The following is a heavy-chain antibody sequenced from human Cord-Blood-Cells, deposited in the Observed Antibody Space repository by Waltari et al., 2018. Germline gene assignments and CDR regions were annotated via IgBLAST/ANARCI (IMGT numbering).Heavy chain of an antibody. Sequence: QVQLVQSGAEVKKPGSSVKVSCKASGGTFSSYAISWVRQAPGQGLEWMGGIIPIFGTATYAQKVQGRVTITADESTSTAYMELSSLRSEDTAVYYCARESDYYDSSGYYYAFDIWGQGTMVTVSS. CDR1: GGTFSSYA. CDR3: ARESDYYDSSGYYYAFDI. V-gene: IGHV1-69*01. CDR2: IIPIFGTA. D-gene: IGHD3-22*01. J-gene: IGHJ3*02.